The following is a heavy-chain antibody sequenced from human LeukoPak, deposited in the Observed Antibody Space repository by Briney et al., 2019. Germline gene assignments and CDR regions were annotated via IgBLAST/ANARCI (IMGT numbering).Heavy chain of an antibody. D-gene: IGHD3-16*01. Sequence: GGSLRLSCATSGFTFNNYYMTWVRQAPGKGLEWVAHIMEDGSEKHYVDSVKGRFTISRDNTKNSLYLQMNSLRAEDTAVYYCARDGGSGADYWGQGTLVSVSS. J-gene: IGHJ4*02. CDR3: ARDGGSGADY. V-gene: IGHV3-7*01. CDR1: GFTFNNYY. CDR2: IMEDGSEK.